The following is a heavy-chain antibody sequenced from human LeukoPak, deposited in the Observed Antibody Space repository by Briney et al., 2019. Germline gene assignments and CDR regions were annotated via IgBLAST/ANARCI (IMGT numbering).Heavy chain of an antibody. V-gene: IGHV5-51*01. CDR3: ARTAMGDCSGGSCYSDNALDI. Sequence: GESLKISCKGSGYSFTSYWIGWVRQMPGKGLEWMGIIYPGDSDTRYSPSFQGQVTISAGKSISTAYLQWSSLKASDTAMYYCARTAMGDCSGGSCYSDNALDIWGQGTMVTVSS. D-gene: IGHD2-15*01. CDR1: GYSFTSYW. CDR2: IYPGDSDT. J-gene: IGHJ3*02.